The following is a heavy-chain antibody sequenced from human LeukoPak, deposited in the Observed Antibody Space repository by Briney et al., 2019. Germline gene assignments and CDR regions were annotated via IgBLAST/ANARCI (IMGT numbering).Heavy chain of an antibody. V-gene: IGHV3-9*01. CDR1: GFTFEDYT. J-gene: IGHJ4*02. CDR2: ITWNSGTV. CDR3: AKDIGIVVVTTTITYFDY. D-gene: IGHD2-15*01. Sequence: QPGRSLRLSCAASGFTFEDYTMHWVRQAPGKGLKWVASITWNSGTVGYADSVRGRFTVPRDNAKKSLYLQMNSLRAEDTAFYYCAKDIGIVVVTTTITYFDYWGQGTLVTVSS.